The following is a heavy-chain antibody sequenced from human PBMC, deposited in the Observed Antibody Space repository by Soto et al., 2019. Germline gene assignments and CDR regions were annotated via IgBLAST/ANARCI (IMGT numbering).Heavy chain of an antibody. J-gene: IGHJ4*02. D-gene: IGHD4-17*01. CDR2: ISSNGGST. CDR1: GFTFSSYA. CDR3: VKSPRTTVTTTDFDY. Sequence: GGSLRLSCSASGFTFSSYAMHWVRQAPGKGLEYVSAISSNGGSTYYADSVKGRFTISRDNSKNTLYLQMSSLRAEDTSVYYCVKSPRTTVTTTDFDYWGQGTLVTVSS. V-gene: IGHV3-64D*08.